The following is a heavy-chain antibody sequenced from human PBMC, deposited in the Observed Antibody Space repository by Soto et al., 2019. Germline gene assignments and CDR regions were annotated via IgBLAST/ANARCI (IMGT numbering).Heavy chain of an antibody. D-gene: IGHD4-17*01. CDR1: GYTFTGYY. V-gene: IGHV1-2*02. CDR2: INPNSGGT. J-gene: IGHJ6*02. Sequence: GASVKVSCKASGYTFTGYYMHWARQAPGQGLEWMGWINPNSGGTNYAQKFQGRVTMTRDTSISTAYMELSRLRSDDTAVYYCARGKVLRSYYYGMDVWGQGTTVTVSS. CDR3: ARGKVLRSYYYGMDV.